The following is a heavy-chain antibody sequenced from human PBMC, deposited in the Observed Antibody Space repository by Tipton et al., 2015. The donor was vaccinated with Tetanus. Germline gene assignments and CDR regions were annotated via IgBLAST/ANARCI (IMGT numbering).Heavy chain of an antibody. Sequence: TLSLTCTVSGGSFSLYYWNWVRQSPGKGLEWIGEISHSGSSSYSPSLKSRVTISVDTSKNQFSLRLRSVAAADTAVYYCARDQGGGRVVRLNWFDPWGPGTLVTVSS. CDR2: ISHSGSS. CDR3: ARDQGGGRVVRLNWFDP. D-gene: IGHD6-6*01. CDR1: GGSFSLYY. J-gene: IGHJ5*02. V-gene: IGHV4-34*01.